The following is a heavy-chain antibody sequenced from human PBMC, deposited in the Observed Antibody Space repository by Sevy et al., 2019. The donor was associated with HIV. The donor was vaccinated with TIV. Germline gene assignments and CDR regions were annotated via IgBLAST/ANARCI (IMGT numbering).Heavy chain of an antibody. CDR2: ISGPGLSN. D-gene: IGHD3-22*01. CDR1: GFTFNTHA. V-gene: IGHV3-23*01. J-gene: IGHJ3*01. CDR3: AKALNPALESMIEVILRTLKGFDV. Sequence: GGSLRLSCTASGFTFNTHAMTWVRQAPGKGLEWVSVISGPGLSNYYADSVKGRFTISRDNSQNTLDLQMNGLGVDDTSTYYCAKALNPALESMIEVILRTLKGFDVWGQGTMVTVSS.